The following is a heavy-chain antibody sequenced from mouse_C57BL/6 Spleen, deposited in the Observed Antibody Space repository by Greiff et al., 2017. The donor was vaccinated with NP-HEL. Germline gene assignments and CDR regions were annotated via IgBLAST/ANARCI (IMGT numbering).Heavy chain of an antibody. J-gene: IGHJ4*01. CDR1: GYAFSSSW. CDR2: IYPGDGDT. D-gene: IGHD2-12*01. Sequence: QVQLQQSGPELVKPGASVKISCKASGYAFSSSWMNWVKQRPGKGLEWIGRIYPGDGDTNYIGKFKGKATLTADKSSSTAYMQLSSLTSEDSAVYFCAREGLTTRGAMDYWGQGTSVTVSS. CDR3: AREGLTTRGAMDY. V-gene: IGHV1-82*01.